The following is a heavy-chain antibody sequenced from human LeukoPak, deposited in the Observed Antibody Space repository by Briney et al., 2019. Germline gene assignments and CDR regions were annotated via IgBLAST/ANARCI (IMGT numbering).Heavy chain of an antibody. CDR3: ARAXXXXAFDI. V-gene: IGHV4-59*08. Sequence: SETLSLTCTVSGGSINKYYWSWIRQSPGKGLEWLGYVHDSAGTIXXPSLKSRVTISVDTSKNQFSLKLSSVTAADTAVYYCARAXXXXAFDIWGQGTMVTVSS. D-gene: IGHD5-12*01. CDR2: VHDSAGT. CDR1: GGSINKYY. J-gene: IGHJ3*02.